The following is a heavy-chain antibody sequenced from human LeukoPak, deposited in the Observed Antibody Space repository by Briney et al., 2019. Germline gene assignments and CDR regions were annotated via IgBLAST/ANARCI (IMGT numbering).Heavy chain of an antibody. CDR1: GFTFSAYW. Sequence: PGGSLRLSCAASGFTFSAYWMTWVRQAPGKGLAWVANIIEGGDVKYYVDSVKGRFTISRDNTKNSLYLQMTSLRADDTAVYYCARVEKNGWDFDHWGQGTLVTVSS. CDR2: IIEGGDVK. V-gene: IGHV3-7*01. D-gene: IGHD6-19*01. J-gene: IGHJ4*02. CDR3: ARVEKNGWDFDH.